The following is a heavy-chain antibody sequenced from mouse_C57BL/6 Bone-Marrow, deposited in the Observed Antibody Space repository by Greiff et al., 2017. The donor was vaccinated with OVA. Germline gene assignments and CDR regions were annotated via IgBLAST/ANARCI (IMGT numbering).Heavy chain of an antibody. V-gene: IGHV1-53*01. CDR3: ARSGEGDYGSSY. J-gene: IGHJ2*01. D-gene: IGHD1-1*01. CDR2: INPSNGGT. CDR1: GYTFTSYW. Sequence: QVQLQQGGPELVKPGASVPPSCNASGYTFTSYWMHWVKQRPGQGLEWIGNINPSNGGTNYNEKFKSKATLTVDKSSSTAYMQLSSLTSEDSAVYYCARSGEGDYGSSYWGQGTTLTVSS.